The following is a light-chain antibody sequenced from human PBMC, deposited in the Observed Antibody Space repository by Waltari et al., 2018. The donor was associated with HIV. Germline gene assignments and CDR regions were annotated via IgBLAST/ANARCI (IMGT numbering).Light chain of an antibody. V-gene: IGKV1-39*01. CDR3: QQSYSTPFT. CDR2: AAS. CDR1: QSISSY. Sequence: SSLSASVGDRVTITCRASQSISSYLNWYQQKPGKAPKLLIYAASSLQSGVPSRFSGSGSGTDFTLTISRLQPEDFATYYCQQSYSTPFTFGGGTKVEIK. J-gene: IGKJ4*01.